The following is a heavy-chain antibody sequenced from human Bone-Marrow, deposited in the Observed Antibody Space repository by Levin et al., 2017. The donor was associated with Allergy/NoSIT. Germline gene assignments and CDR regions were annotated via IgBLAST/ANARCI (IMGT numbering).Heavy chain of an antibody. CDR3: STQFQW. J-gene: IGHJ4*02. CDR2: ISSKPDGATT. Sequence: SCAASGFSLSNAWMNWVRQAPGKGMEWIGRISSKPDGATTDYAAPLKGRFTISRDDSTNTLYLEVNSLKVEDTAVYYCSTQFQWWGQGTLVTVSS. V-gene: IGHV3-15*01. D-gene: IGHD6-19*01. CDR1: GFSLSNAW.